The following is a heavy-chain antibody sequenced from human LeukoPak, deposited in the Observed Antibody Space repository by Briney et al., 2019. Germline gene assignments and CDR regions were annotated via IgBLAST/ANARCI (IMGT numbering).Heavy chain of an antibody. D-gene: IGHD3-10*01. CDR1: GFTFSSYA. Sequence: PGGSLRLSCAASGFTFSSYAMSWVRQAPGKGLEWVSAISGSGGSTYYADSVKGRFTISRDNSKNTLYLQMNSLRAEDTAVYYCAKDLGQLLWFGELNFDYWGQGTLVTVSS. J-gene: IGHJ4*02. CDR2: ISGSGGST. CDR3: AKDLGQLLWFGELNFDY. V-gene: IGHV3-23*01.